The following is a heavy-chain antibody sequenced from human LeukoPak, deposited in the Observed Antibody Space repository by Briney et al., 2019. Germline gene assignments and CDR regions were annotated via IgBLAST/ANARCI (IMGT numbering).Heavy chain of an antibody. CDR3: ATRGATISGYHHYYYMDV. V-gene: IGHV1-69*05. D-gene: IGHD5-12*01. CDR1: GGTFSSYA. CDR2: IIPIFGTA. J-gene: IGHJ6*03. Sequence: SVKVSCKASGGTFSSYAISWVRQAPGQGLEWMGGIIPIFGTANYAQKFQGRVTITTDESTSTAYMELSSLRSEDTAVYYCATRGATISGYHHYYYMDVWGKGTTVTVSS.